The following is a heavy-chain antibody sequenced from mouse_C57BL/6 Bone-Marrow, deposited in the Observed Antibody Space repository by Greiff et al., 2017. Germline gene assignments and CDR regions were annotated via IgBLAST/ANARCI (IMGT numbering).Heavy chain of an antibody. Sequence: EVKLQESGGGLVQPGGSMKLSCVASGFTFSNYWMNWVRQSPEKGLEWVAQIRLKSDNYATHYAESVKGRFTISRDDSKSSVYLQMNNLRAEDTGIYYCTGPPYYSNYERSFDYWGQGTTLTVSS. CDR1: GFTFSNYW. D-gene: IGHD2-5*01. J-gene: IGHJ2*01. V-gene: IGHV6-3*01. CDR3: TGPPYYSNYERSFDY. CDR2: IRLKSDNYAT.